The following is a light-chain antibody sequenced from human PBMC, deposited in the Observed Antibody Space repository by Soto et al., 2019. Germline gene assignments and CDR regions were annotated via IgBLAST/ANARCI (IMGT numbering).Light chain of an antibody. CDR2: GAS. V-gene: IGKV3-15*01. Sequence: EIVMTQSPATLSVSPGERATLSCRASQSVGSNLAWYQQKPGQAPRLLIYGASTRATGIPARFSGSGSGTEFTLTISSLQSEDFAVYYCQQYNNWYTFRQGTKLEIK. CDR1: QSVGSN. J-gene: IGKJ2*01. CDR3: QQYNNWYT.